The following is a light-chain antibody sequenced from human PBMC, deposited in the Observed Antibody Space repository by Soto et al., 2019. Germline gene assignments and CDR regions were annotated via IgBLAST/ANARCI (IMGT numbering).Light chain of an antibody. J-gene: IGKJ1*01. CDR1: QSVSTN. Sequence: EIVLTQAPATLSLSPGERYALSCRASQSVSTNLAWYQQRPGQXPRXXIYFASTRATAVPARFTAGGSGTELTITISSLQSDDLEVYYCQQYDKWPRTFGQGTKVDNK. CDR3: QQYDKWPRT. V-gene: IGKV3-15*01. CDR2: FAS.